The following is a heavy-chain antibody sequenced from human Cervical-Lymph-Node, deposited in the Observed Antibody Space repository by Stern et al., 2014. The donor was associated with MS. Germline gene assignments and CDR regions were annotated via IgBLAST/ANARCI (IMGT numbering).Heavy chain of an antibody. CDR1: GGTFTNYA. J-gene: IGHJ3*02. Sequence: EQLVQSGAEVKKPGSSGKVSCTASGGTFTNYAISWVRQAPGQGLEWMGGVIPIFGTANYAQKFQGRVTITADTSTSTAYMELNSLRSEDTAVYYCARDDGPDENALDIWGQGTMVTVSS. CDR3: ARDDGPDENALDI. CDR2: VIPIFGTA. V-gene: IGHV1-69*06. D-gene: IGHD5-24*01.